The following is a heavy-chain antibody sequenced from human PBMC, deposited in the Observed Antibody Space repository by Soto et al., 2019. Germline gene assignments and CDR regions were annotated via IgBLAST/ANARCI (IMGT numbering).Heavy chain of an antibody. CDR1: GGTFSSYA. V-gene: IGHV1-69*12. CDR2: IIPIFGTA. Sequence: QVQLVQSGAEVKKPGSSVKVSCKASGGTFSSYAISWVRQAPGQGLEWMGGIIPIFGTANYAQKFQGRVTITADESTSTAYMELSGLRSEDTAVCCCARVALNGDNYYWGQGTLVTVSS. CDR3: ARVALNGDNYY. D-gene: IGHD2-21*01. J-gene: IGHJ4*02.